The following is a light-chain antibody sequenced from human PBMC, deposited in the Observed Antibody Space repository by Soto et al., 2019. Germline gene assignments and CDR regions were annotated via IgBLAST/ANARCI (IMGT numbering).Light chain of an antibody. CDR1: QSVRSSY. CDR3: QQYGSSPLT. V-gene: IGKV3-20*01. Sequence: EIVLTQSPGTLSLSPGERATLSCRASQSVRSSYLAWYQQKPGQAPRLLIYGASSRATGIPDRFSGSGSGTDFTLTISRLEPEDSAVYYCQQYGSSPLTFGGGTKVEIK. J-gene: IGKJ4*01. CDR2: GAS.